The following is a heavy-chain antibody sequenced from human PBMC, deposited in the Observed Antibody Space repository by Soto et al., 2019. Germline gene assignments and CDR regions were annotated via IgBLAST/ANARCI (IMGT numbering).Heavy chain of an antibody. CDR1: GGSISSGGYS. V-gene: IGHV4-30-2*01. J-gene: IGHJ5*02. D-gene: IGHD3-16*01. CDR3: ARVMNGALNWFDP. CDR2: IYHSGST. Sequence: SETLSLTCAVSGGSISSGGYSWSWIRQPPGKGLEWIGYIYHSGSTYYNPSLKSRVTISVDRSKNQFSLKLSSVTAADTAVYYCARVMNGALNWFDPWGQGTLVTVSS.